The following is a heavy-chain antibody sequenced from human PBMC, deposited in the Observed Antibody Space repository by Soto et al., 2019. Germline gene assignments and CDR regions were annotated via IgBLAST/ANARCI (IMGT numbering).Heavy chain of an antibody. J-gene: IGHJ5*02. Sequence: QVQLQESGPGLVKPSQTLSLTCTVSGGSISSGGYYWSWIRQHPGKGLEWIGYSDYSGSTYYNQSLKCRVTISVDTSNNPFSLKLSSVSAADTAVHYCAISVFPWGQGTLVTVSS. CDR1: GGSISSGGYY. V-gene: IGHV4-31*03. CDR2: SDYSGST. CDR3: AISVFP.